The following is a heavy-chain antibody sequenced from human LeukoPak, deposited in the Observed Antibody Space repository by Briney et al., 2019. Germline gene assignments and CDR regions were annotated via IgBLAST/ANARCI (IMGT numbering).Heavy chain of an antibody. J-gene: IGHJ4*02. CDR3: ARFGASGSYYEFGY. CDR2: MNPNSGNT. CDR1: GYTFTSYD. D-gene: IGHD3-10*01. V-gene: IGHV1-8*01. Sequence: ASVKVSCKASGYTFTSYDINWVRQATGQELEWMGWMNPNSGNTGYAQKFQGRVTMTRNTSISTAYMELSSLRSEDTAVYYCARFGASGSYYEFGYWGQGTLVTVSS.